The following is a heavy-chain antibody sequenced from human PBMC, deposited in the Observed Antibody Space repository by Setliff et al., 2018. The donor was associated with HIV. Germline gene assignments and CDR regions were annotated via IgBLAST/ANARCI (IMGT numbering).Heavy chain of an antibody. D-gene: IGHD1-1*01. CDR3: MRDGSRTTGMTGYYYGVDV. Sequence: SETLSLTCSVSGYSISRNYYWGWIWQSPGKGLEWIASMHGSGNTHYNPSLQSRITISMDTSKNQFSLTLSSVTAADTAIYFCMRDGSRTTGMTGYYYGVDVWGQGTTVTV. J-gene: IGHJ6*02. CDR2: MHGSGNT. CDR1: GYSISRNYY. V-gene: IGHV4-38-2*02.